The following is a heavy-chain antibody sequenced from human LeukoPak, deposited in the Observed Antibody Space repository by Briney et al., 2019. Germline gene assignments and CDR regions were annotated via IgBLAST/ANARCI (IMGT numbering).Heavy chain of an antibody. CDR3: ARVVSYNWFDG. Sequence: SETLSLTCAVYGGSFSGYYWSWIRQPPGKGLEWIGEINHSGSTNYSPSLKSRVTISVDTSKNQFSLKLSSVTAADTAVYYCARVVSYNWFDGWGQGTLVTVSS. CDR1: GGSFSGYY. CDR2: INHSGST. J-gene: IGHJ5*02. D-gene: IGHD3-16*02. V-gene: IGHV4-34*01.